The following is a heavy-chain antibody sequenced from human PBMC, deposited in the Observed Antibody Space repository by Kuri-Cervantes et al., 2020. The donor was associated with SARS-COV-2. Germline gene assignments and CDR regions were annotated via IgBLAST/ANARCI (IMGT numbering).Heavy chain of an antibody. CDR1: GFTFSSYW. J-gene: IGHJ3*02. Sequence: GESLKISCAASGFTFSSYWMSWVRQAPGKGLEWVANIKQDGSEKYYVDSVKGRFTISRDNAKNSLYLQMGSLRAEDMAVYYCARSVVPCAFDIWGQGTMVTGSS. CDR3: ARSVVPCAFDI. D-gene: IGHD2-15*01. V-gene: IGHV3-7*01. CDR2: IKQDGSEK.